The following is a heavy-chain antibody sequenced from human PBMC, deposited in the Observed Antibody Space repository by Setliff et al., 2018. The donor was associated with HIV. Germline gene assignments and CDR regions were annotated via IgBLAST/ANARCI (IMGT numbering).Heavy chain of an antibody. CDR3: ARAGGSGAFDI. D-gene: IGHD3-16*01. V-gene: IGHV4-59*01. CDR2: IYYSGST. J-gene: IGHJ3*02. Sequence: PSETLSLTCTVSGGSISSYYWSWIRQPPGKGLEWIGYIYYSGSTNYNPSLKSPVTISVDTSQNQFSPKLSSVTAADTAVYYCARAGGSGAFDIWGQGTMVTVSS. CDR1: GGSISSYY.